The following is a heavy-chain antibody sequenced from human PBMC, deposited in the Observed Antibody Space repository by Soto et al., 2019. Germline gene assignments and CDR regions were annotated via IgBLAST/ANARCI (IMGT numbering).Heavy chain of an antibody. J-gene: IGHJ6*02. CDR2: ISAYNGNT. Sequence: VASVKVSCKASGYTFTSYGISWVRQAPGQGLEWMGWISAYNGNTNYAQKLQGRVTMTTDTSTSTAYMELRSLRSDDTAVYYCARDLAGCSSTSCYALHYGMDVWGQGTTVTVSS. V-gene: IGHV1-18*01. CDR3: ARDLAGCSSTSCYALHYGMDV. D-gene: IGHD2-2*01. CDR1: GYTFTSYG.